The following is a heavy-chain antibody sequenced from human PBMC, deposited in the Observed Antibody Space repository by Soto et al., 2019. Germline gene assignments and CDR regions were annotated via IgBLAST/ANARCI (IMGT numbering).Heavy chain of an antibody. V-gene: IGHV4-59*01. CDR2: IYYSGST. CDR3: ARGWGAGSGSYYRFDY. CDR1: GGSISSYY. D-gene: IGHD3-10*01. Sequence: LSLTCTVSGGSISSYYWSWIRQPPGKGLEWIGYIYYSGSTNYNPSLKSRVTISVDTSKNQFSLKLSSVTAADTAVYYCARGWGAGSGSYYRFDYWGQGTLVTVSS. J-gene: IGHJ4*02.